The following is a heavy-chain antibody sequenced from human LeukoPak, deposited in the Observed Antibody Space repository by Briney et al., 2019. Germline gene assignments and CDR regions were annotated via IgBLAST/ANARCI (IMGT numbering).Heavy chain of an antibody. Sequence: ASVKVSCKASGYTFTGYYMHWVRQAPGQGLEWMGWINPNSGGTNYAQKFQGRVTMTRDTSISTAYMELSRLRSDDTAVYYCARDAASVGALCYFDYWGQGTLVTASS. CDR2: INPNSGGT. V-gene: IGHV1-2*02. CDR3: ARDAASVGALCYFDY. J-gene: IGHJ4*02. CDR1: GYTFTGYY. D-gene: IGHD1-26*01.